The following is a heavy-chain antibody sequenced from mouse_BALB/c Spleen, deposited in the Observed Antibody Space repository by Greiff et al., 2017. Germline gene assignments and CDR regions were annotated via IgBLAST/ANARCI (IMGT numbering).Heavy chain of an antibody. CDR3: ARDIGYGNYGAMDY. J-gene: IGHJ4*01. D-gene: IGHD2-10*02. Sequence: EVKVVESGGGLVQPGGSLRLSCATSGFTFTDYYMSWVRQPPGKALEWLGFIRNKANGYTTEYSASVKGRFTISRDNSQSILYLQMNTLRAEDSATYYCARDIGYGNYGAMDYGGQGTSVTVSS. V-gene: IGHV7-3*02. CDR1: GFTFTDYY. CDR2: IRNKANGYTT.